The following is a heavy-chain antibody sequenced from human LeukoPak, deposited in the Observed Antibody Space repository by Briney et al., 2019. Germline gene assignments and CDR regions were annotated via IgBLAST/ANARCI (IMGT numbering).Heavy chain of an antibody. J-gene: IGHJ6*02. CDR2: ISSSSSTI. CDR1: GFTFSTYS. D-gene: IGHD2-15*01. V-gene: IGHV3-48*02. CDR3: AREVWGRYCSGGSCYYYYYGMDV. Sequence: QPGGSLRLSCTASGFTFSTYSMNWVRQAPGKGLEWVSYISSSSSTIYYADSVKGRFTISRDNAKNSLYLQMNSLRDEDTAVYYCAREVWGRYCSGGSCYYYYYGMDVWGQGTTVTVSS.